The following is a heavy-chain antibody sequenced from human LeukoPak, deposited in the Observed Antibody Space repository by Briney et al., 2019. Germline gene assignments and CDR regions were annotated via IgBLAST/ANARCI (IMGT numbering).Heavy chain of an antibody. CDR2: IKNDGAVK. CDR1: GFTFSYHW. D-gene: IGHD6-19*01. CDR3: ARDTSGWYNDAFDL. V-gene: IGHV3-7*01. J-gene: IGHJ3*01. Sequence: GGSLRLSCAASGFTFSYHWMTWVRQAPGKGLEWVANIKNDGAVKNYVDSVKGRFAISRDNGKNSLYLQMNHLRDDDTAVYYCARDTSGWYNDAFDLWGQGTRVIVSS.